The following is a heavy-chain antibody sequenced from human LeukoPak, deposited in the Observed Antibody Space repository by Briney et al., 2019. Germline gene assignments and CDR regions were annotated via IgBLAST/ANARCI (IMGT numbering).Heavy chain of an antibody. Sequence: ASVTVSCTASGYTFTSYAMNWVRQAPGQGLEWMGWINTNTGNPTYAQGFTGRFVFSLDTFVSTAYLQISSLKAEDTAVYYCAREVVPAAILFGNWFDPWGQGTLVTVSS. D-gene: IGHD2-2*02. V-gene: IGHV7-4-1*02. CDR3: AREVVPAAILFGNWFDP. CDR2: INTNTGNP. CDR1: GYTFTSYA. J-gene: IGHJ5*02.